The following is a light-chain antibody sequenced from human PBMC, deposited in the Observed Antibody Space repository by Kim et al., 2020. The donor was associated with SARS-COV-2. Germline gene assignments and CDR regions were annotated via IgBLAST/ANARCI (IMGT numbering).Light chain of an antibody. CDR2: EVS. CDR1: SSDVGSYNR. J-gene: IGLJ2*01. V-gene: IGLV2-18*02. CDR3: SSYTSSSTDVV. Sequence: QSVTISCTGTSSDVGSYNRVSWYQQPPGTAPKLMIYEVSNRPSGVPDRFSGSKSGNTASLTISGLQAEDEADYYCSSYTSSSTDVVFGGGTQLTVL.